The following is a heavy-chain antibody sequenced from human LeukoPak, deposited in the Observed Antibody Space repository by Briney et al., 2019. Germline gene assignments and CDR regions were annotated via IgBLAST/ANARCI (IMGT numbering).Heavy chain of an antibody. D-gene: IGHD3-22*01. J-gene: IGHJ4*02. CDR2: IYYSGST. CDR3: ARYPRLTYYYDSSGYYYSDNFDY. Sequence: PSETLSLTCTVSGGSISSSSYYWGWIRQPPGKGLEWIGSIYYSGSTYYNPSLKSRVTISVDTSKNQFSLKLSSVTAADTAVYYCARYPRLTYYYDSSGYYYSDNFDYWGQGTLVTVSS. CDR1: GGSISSSSYY. V-gene: IGHV4-39*01.